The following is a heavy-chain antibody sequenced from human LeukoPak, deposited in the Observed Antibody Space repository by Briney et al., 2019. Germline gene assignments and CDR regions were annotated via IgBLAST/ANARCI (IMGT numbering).Heavy chain of an antibody. CDR3: ARQNPAAEGQGLDH. V-gene: IGHV4-59*08. CDR2: IYHTGTT. J-gene: IGHJ4*02. CDR1: GGSFSSYY. Sequence: SETLSLTCAVYGGSFSSYYWSWIRQPPGKGLDWIGYIYHTGTTNYNPSLKSRVTISVDTSKNQFSLKLSSVTAADTAVYYCARQNPAAEGQGLDHWGQGALVTVSS. D-gene: IGHD6-13*01.